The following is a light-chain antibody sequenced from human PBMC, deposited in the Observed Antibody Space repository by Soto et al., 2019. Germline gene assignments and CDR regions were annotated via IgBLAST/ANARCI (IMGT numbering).Light chain of an antibody. J-gene: IGLJ2*01. V-gene: IGLV2-14*01. CDR1: SSDVGGYNY. Sequence: QSALTQPASVSGSPGQSITISCTGTSSDVGGYNYVSWYQQHPGKAPKLMIYDVSNRPSGVSNRFSGSKSGNTASLTTSGLQAEDAADYYCSSYTSSSTVVVGGGTKLTVL. CDR2: DVS. CDR3: SSYTSSSTVV.